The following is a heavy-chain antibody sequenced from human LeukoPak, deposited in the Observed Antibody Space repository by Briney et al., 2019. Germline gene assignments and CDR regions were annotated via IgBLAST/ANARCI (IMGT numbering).Heavy chain of an antibody. Sequence: GGSLRLSCAASGFTFSDYWMHWVRQVPGKGLVWVSHIKGDGSETNYADSVKGRFTISRDNAKNTLFLQMNSLRVEDTAVYYCVRGQIGVSVIVYWGQGTLVTVSS. J-gene: IGHJ4*02. CDR3: VRGQIGVSVIVY. CDR1: GFTFSDYW. D-gene: IGHD3-16*02. V-gene: IGHV3-74*01. CDR2: IKGDGSET.